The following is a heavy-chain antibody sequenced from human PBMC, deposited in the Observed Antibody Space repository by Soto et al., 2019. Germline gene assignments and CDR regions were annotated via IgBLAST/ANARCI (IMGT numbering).Heavy chain of an antibody. CDR1: GFTFSSYG. Sequence: GGSLRLSCAASGFTFSSYGMHWVRQAPGKGLEWVAVISYDGSNKYYADSVKGRFTISRDNSKNTLYLQMNSLRAEDTAVYYCAKDRAYYDFWSATLWTGYMDVWGKGTTVTVSS. D-gene: IGHD3-3*01. CDR2: ISYDGSNK. CDR3: AKDRAYYDFWSATLWTGYMDV. J-gene: IGHJ6*03. V-gene: IGHV3-30*18.